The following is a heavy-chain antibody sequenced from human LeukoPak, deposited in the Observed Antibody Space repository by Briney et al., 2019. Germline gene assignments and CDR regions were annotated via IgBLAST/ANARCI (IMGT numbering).Heavy chain of an antibody. CDR2: INPSGGST. J-gene: IGHJ5*02. CDR1: GYTFTSYY. D-gene: IGHD6-19*01. Sequence: ASVKVSCKASGYTFTSYYMHWVRQAPGQGLEWMGIINPSGGSTSYAQKFQGRVTMTRDTSTSTVYMELSSLRSEDTAVYYRARDRDLYSSGWYLGDWFDPWGQGTLVTVSS. V-gene: IGHV1-46*01. CDR3: ARDRDLYSSGWYLGDWFDP.